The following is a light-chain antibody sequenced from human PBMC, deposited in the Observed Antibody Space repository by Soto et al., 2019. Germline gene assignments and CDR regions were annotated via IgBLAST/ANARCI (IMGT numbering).Light chain of an antibody. CDR3: QTWGTGIVV. V-gene: IGLV4-69*01. J-gene: IGLJ2*01. CDR2: LNSDGSH. CDR1: SGHSSYA. Sequence: QLVLTQSPSASASLGASVKLTCTLSSGHSSYAIAWHQQQPEKGPRYLMKLNSDGSHSKGDGIPDRFSGSSSGAERYLTTASLQSEDEADYYSQTWGTGIVVFGGGTKLTVL.